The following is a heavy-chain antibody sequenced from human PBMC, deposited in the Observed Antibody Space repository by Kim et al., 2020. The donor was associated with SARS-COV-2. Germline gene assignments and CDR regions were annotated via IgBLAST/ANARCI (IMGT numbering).Heavy chain of an antibody. CDR3: ARVRGYSYGFFDY. J-gene: IGHJ4*02. V-gene: IGHV4-34*01. D-gene: IGHD5-18*01. Sequence: NNSPSLKGRVTISVDTSKNQCSLKLSSVTAADTAVYYCARVRGYSYGFFDYWGQGTLVTVSS.